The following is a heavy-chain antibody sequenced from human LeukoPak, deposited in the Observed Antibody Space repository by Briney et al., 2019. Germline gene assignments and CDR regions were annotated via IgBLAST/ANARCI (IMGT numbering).Heavy chain of an antibody. Sequence: GGSLRLSCAASGFAFGRYAMYWVRRAPGKGLEWVSGIFGSGGSAHYADSVKGRFTISRDNSKNTVYLEMNSLRAEDTAVYYCAKTTVGYSSGRFPGWPADYWGQGTLVTVSS. CDR2: IFGSGGSA. V-gene: IGHV3-23*01. CDR1: GFAFGRYA. J-gene: IGHJ4*02. D-gene: IGHD6-19*01. CDR3: AKTTVGYSSGRFPGWPADY.